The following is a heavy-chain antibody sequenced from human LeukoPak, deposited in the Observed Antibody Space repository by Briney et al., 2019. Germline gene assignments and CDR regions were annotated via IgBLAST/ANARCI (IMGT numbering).Heavy chain of an antibody. D-gene: IGHD3-3*01. CDR3: ARSLTIFGVVTD. CDR2: IYYSGST. Sequence: SQTLSLTCTVSGGSISSGGYYWSWIRQPPGKGLEWIGYIYYSGSTYYNPSLKSRVTISVDTSKNQFSLKLSSVTAADTAVYYCARSLTIFGVVTDWGQGTLVTVSS. J-gene: IGHJ4*02. CDR1: GGSISSGGYY. V-gene: IGHV4-30-4*08.